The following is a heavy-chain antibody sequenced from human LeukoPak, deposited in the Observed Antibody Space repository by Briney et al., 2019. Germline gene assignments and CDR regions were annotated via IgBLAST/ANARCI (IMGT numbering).Heavy chain of an antibody. CDR2: IYTSGST. D-gene: IGHD6-13*01. J-gene: IGHJ4*02. CDR3: ARSVDSSSWYPFDY. CDR1: GGSISSGSYF. V-gene: IGHV4-61*02. Sequence: PSETLSLTCTVSGGSISSGSYFWSWIRQPAGKGLEWMGRIYTSGSTNYNPSLKSRVTISVDTSRNQFSLKLSSVTAAATAVYYCARSVDSSSWYPFDYWGQGTLVTVSS.